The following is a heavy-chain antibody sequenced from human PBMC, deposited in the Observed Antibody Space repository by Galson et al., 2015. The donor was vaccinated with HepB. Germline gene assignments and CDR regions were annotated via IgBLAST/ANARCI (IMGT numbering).Heavy chain of an antibody. D-gene: IGHD1-26*01. CDR2: ISTGSSAI. CDR3: VRNSGSYYIGFDP. J-gene: IGHJ5*02. CDR1: GFTFSSYS. V-gene: IGHV3-48*02. Sequence: SLRLSCAASGFTFSSYSMIWVRQAPGKGLEWLSYISTGSSAIYYADSVKGRFTISRDNAKNSLYLQMNSLRDEDTAVYYCVRNSGSYYIGFDPWGQGTLVTVSS.